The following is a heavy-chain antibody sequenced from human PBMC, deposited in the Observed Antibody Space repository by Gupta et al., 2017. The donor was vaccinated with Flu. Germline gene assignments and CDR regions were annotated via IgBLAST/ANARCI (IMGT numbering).Heavy chain of an antibody. D-gene: IGHD3-10*01. CDR3: AKESHGADYYYYGFDV. J-gene: IGHJ6*02. CDR2: ITNSGSIT. V-gene: IGHV3-23*01. Sequence: EVQLLESGGDLVQPGGSLRLSCAASGFPFSSFAMSWVSQAPGKGLEWVSTITNSGSITYYADSVKGRFTISRDNSKNTLYLQMNSLRAGDTAVYYCAKESHGADYYYYGFDVWGQGTTVTVSS. CDR1: GFPFSSFA.